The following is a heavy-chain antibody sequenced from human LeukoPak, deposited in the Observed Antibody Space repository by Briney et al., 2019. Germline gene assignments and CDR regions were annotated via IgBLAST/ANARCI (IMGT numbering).Heavy chain of an antibody. J-gene: IGHJ5*02. D-gene: IGHD2-15*01. Sequence: ASVKVSCKASGGTFSSYAISWVRQAPGQGLEWMGWISAYNGNTNYAQKLQGRVTMTTDTSTSTAYMELRSLRSDDTAVYYCARLSPPNCSGGSCYAVNWFDPWGQGTLVTVSS. CDR1: GGTFSSYA. V-gene: IGHV1-18*01. CDR3: ARLSPPNCSGGSCYAVNWFDP. CDR2: ISAYNGNT.